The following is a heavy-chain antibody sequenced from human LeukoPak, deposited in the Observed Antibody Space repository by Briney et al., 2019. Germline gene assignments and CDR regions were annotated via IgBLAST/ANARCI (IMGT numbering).Heavy chain of an antibody. V-gene: IGHV4-61*02. D-gene: IGHD4-17*01. Sequence: SQTLSLTCTVSGGSISSGSYYWSWIRQPAGKGLEWIGRIYTSGSTNYNPSLKSRVTISVDTSKNQFSLKLSSVTAADTAAYYCARVLDYGDYAWFDPWGQGTLVTVSS. J-gene: IGHJ5*02. CDR1: GGSISSGSYY. CDR3: ARVLDYGDYAWFDP. CDR2: IYTSGST.